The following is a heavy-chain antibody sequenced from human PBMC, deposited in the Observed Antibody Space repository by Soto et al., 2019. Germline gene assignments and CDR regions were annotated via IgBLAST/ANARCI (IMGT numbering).Heavy chain of an antibody. V-gene: IGHV3-74*01. J-gene: IGHJ4*02. CDR3: ARGGKTMDILTGYPLPDY. CDR2: INSDGSST. D-gene: IGHD3-9*01. CDR1: GFTFSSYW. Sequence: PGGSLRLSCAASGFTFSSYWMHWVRQAPGKGLVWVSRINSDGSSTSYADTVKGRFTISRDNAKNTLYLQMNSLRAEDTAVYYCARGGKTMDILTGYPLPDYWGQGTLVTVSS.